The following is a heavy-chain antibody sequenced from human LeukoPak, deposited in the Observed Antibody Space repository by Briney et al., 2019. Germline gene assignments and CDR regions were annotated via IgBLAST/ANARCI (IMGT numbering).Heavy chain of an antibody. CDR1: GGTFNSHA. Sequence: PKASVKVSCKASGGTFNSHAISWVRQAPGQGLEWMGRIIPNLGTTNRAQNFQDRVTLTADKSTNTAYMELTSLTSDDTAVYYCATTNDGGGYQWGDFFDFWGQGTLVTVSS. D-gene: IGHD3-22*01. CDR3: ATTNDGGGYQWGDFFDF. J-gene: IGHJ4*02. CDR2: IIPNLGTT. V-gene: IGHV1-69*04.